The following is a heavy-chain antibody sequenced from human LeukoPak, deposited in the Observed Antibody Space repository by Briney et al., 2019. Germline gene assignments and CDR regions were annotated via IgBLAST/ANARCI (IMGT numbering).Heavy chain of an antibody. J-gene: IGHJ6*02. CDR2: IYYSGST. Sequence: SETLSLTCTVSGGSISGYYWSWIRQPPGKGLEWIGSIYYSGSTYYNPSLKSRVTISVDTSKNQFSLKLSSVTAADTAVYYCASSNKDPYCGGDCYPYYYYGMDVWGQGTKVTVSS. V-gene: IGHV4-39*01. CDR3: ASSNKDPYCGGDCYPYYYYGMDV. CDR1: GGSISGYY. D-gene: IGHD2-21*02.